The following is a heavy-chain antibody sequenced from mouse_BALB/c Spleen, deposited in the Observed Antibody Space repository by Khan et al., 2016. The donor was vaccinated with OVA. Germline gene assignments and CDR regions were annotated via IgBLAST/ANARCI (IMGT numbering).Heavy chain of an antibody. Sequence: QVQLQQSGAELAKPGASVKMSCKASGYTFSTYWMHWVKQRPGQGLEWIGYINPTSGYTDYNEKFKDKVTLSADKSSSTAYMQLSSLTSEDSAVYYCARDRIDDWGQGTTLTVSS. CDR3: ARDRIDD. CDR1: GYTFSTYW. J-gene: IGHJ2*01. CDR2: INPTSGYT. V-gene: IGHV1-7*01.